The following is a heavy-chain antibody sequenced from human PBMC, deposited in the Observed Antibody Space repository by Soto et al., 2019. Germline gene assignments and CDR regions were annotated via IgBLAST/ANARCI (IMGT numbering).Heavy chain of an antibody. CDR2: IRFDGSNI. CDR3: ARDGVGSTAYFGYFDY. J-gene: IGHJ4*02. V-gene: IGHV3-33*01. CDR1: AVTFTGYG. Sequence: GGSLRLSCAASAVTFTGYGMHWVRQAPGKGLEWLAVIRFDGSNIYYADSVKGRFTISRDNARNMLYLQMNSLRAEDTAVYYCARDGVGSTAYFGYFDYWGLGTLVTVSS. D-gene: IGHD1-26*01.